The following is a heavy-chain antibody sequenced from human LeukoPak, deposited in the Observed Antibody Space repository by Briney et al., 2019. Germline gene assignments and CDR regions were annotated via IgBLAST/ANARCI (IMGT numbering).Heavy chain of an antibody. CDR2: ISYDGSNK. CDR3: ARDPGAATCSGGSCYSNYYYYMDV. D-gene: IGHD2-15*01. Sequence: PGGSLRLSCAASGFTFSSYWMSWVRQAPGKGLEWVAVISYDGSNKYYADSVKGRFTISRDNSKNTLYLQMNSLRAEDTAVYYCARDPGAATCSGGSCYSNYYYYMDVWGKGTTVTVSS. J-gene: IGHJ6*03. CDR1: GFTFSSYW. V-gene: IGHV3-30*01.